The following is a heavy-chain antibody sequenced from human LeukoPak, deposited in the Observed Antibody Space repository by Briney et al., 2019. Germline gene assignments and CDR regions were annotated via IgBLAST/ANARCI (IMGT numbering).Heavy chain of an antibody. CDR3: ARGGLLFSEYFHH. CDR2: ISPSGGST. V-gene: IGHV1-46*01. J-gene: IGHJ1*01. D-gene: IGHD2-21*02. CDR1: GGTFSSYA. Sequence: ASVKVSCKASGGTFSSYAISWVRQAPGQGLEWMGIISPSGGSTSYAQKFQGRVTMTRDTSTSTVYMELSSLRSEDTAVYYCARGGLLFSEYFHHWGQGTLVTVSS.